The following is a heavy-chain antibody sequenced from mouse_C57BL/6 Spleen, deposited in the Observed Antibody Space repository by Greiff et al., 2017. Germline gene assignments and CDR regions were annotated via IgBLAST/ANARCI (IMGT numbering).Heavy chain of an antibody. Sequence: QVQLQQSGPGLVQPSQSLSITCTVSGFSLTSYGVHWVRQPPGKGLEWLGVIWRGGRTDYNAAFISRLCISKDNSKRQVFSKMNSLQADDTAIYDCAKGDYYARDDWGQGTSVTVSS. CDR2: IWRGGRT. CDR3: AKGDYYARDD. V-gene: IGHV2-4*01. J-gene: IGHJ4*01. CDR1: GFSLTSYG.